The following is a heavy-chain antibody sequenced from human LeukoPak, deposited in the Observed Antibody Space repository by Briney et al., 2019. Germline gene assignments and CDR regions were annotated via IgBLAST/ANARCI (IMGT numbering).Heavy chain of an antibody. D-gene: IGHD3-16*02. Sequence: SVKASCNACGGTFSSYAISWVRQAPGQGLEWMGGIIPIFGTANYAQKFQGRVTITTDESTSTAYMELSSLRSEDTAVYYCARDCHDYVWGSYLNWFDPWGQGTLVTVSS. CDR2: IIPIFGTA. V-gene: IGHV1-69*05. CDR3: ARDCHDYVWGSYLNWFDP. J-gene: IGHJ5*02. CDR1: GGTFSSYA.